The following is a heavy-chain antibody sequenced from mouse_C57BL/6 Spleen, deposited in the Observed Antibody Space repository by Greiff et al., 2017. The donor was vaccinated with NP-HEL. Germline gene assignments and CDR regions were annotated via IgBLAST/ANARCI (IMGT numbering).Heavy chain of an antibody. Sequence: EVKLMESGPELVKPGASVKISCKASGYSFTGYYMNWVKQSPEKSLEWIGEINPSTGGTTYNQKFKAKATLTVDKSSSTAYMQLKSLTSEDSAVYYCARGGTAQATLYAMDYWGQGTSVTVSS. CDR3: ARGGTAQATLYAMDY. D-gene: IGHD3-2*02. CDR2: INPSTGGT. CDR1: GYSFTGYY. V-gene: IGHV1-42*01. J-gene: IGHJ4*01.